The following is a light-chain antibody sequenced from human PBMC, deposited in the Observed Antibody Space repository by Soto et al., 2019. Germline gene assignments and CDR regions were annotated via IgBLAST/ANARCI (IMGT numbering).Light chain of an antibody. J-gene: IGKJ1*01. Sequence: DIQMTQSPFSLSASVGDRVIITCRASQSISNWLAWYQQKPGKAPSLLIYKASSLKSGVPSRFSGSGSGTEFTLTISRLQPDDFATYYCQQYDTYWTFGQGTKVDI. V-gene: IGKV1-5*03. CDR1: QSISNW. CDR2: KAS. CDR3: QQYDTYWT.